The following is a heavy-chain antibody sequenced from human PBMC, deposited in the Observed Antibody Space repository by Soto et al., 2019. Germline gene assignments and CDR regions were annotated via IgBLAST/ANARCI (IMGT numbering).Heavy chain of an antibody. CDR3: AKGAGDFDY. CDR2: ITYDGSNK. V-gene: IGHV3-30*18. Sequence: QVQLVESGGGVVQPGRSLRRSCAASGFTFSSYGMHWVRQAPGMGREWVAVITYDGSNKYYADSVKGRFTISRDNSKNTLYLQINSLRAEDTAVYYCAKGAGDFDYWGRGTLVTVSS. J-gene: IGHJ4*02. CDR1: GFTFSSYG.